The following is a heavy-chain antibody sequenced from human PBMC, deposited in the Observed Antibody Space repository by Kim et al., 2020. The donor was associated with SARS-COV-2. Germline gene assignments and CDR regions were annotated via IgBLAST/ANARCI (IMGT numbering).Heavy chain of an antibody. CDR1: GFTFTTHD. D-gene: IGHD5-12*01. CDR3: VRALTRGNLRGGFDWGFDS. Sequence: GGSLRLSCAASGFTFTTHDMHWVRLTTEKGLEWVSASGAAGDTYYPDSVKGRFTIFREDATNSLYLQLNSLRVGDTAVYYCVRALTRGNLRGGFDWGFDSWGQGTLVTVSS. V-gene: IGHV3-13*01. CDR2: SGAAGDT. J-gene: IGHJ4*02.